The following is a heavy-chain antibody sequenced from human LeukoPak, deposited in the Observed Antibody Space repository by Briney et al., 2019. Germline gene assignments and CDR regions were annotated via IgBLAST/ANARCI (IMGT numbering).Heavy chain of an antibody. Sequence: GASVKVSCKASGYTFTGYYMHWVRQAPGQGLEWMGIINPSGGSTSYAQKFQGRVTMTRDTSTSTVYMELSSLRSEDTAVYYCARGGIGSGNMYTYYYGMDVWGQGTTVTVSS. CDR3: ARGGIGSGNMYTYYYGMDV. CDR1: GYTFTGYY. J-gene: IGHJ6*02. V-gene: IGHV1-46*01. D-gene: IGHD3-10*01. CDR2: INPSGGST.